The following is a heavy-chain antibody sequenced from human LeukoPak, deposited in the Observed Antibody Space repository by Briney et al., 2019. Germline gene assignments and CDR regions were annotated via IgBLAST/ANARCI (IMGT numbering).Heavy chain of an antibody. J-gene: IGHJ4*02. V-gene: IGHV1-18*01. CDR2: SSAYNGNT. CDR3: TRDLGVDTTMIFFDY. Sequence: WASVKVSCTASGYTFTSFGISWVRQAPGQGLEWMGWSSAYNGNTNYAQKFQGRVTMTTDTSTSTAYMEVRSLRSDDTAVYYCTRDLGVDTTMIFFDYWGQGSLVTVSS. D-gene: IGHD5-18*01. CDR1: GYTFTSFG.